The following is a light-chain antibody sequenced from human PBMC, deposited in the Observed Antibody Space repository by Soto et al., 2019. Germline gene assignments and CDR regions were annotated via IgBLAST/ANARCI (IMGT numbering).Light chain of an antibody. CDR2: KIS. CDR1: HCLAHSDGNTY. J-gene: IGKJ5*01. Sequence: DIVLTQTPLSSPVTLRHSASLSCMSSHCLAHSDGNTYLSWLQQRPGQPPRLLIYKISNRFSGVPDRFSGSGAGTDFTLRINRVEAADVGVYYCMQSTQFPITFGQGTRLETK. V-gene: IGKV2-24*01. CDR3: MQSTQFPIT.